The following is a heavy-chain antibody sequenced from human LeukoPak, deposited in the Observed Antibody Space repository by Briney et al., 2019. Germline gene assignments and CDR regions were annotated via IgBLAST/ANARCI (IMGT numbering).Heavy chain of an antibody. CDR1: GFTFSSYG. V-gene: IGHV3-30*03. D-gene: IGHD2-15*01. CDR2: ISYDGSNK. CDR3: ARANGRYCSGGSCYSFDY. Sequence: GGSLRLSCAASGFTFSSYGMHWVRQAPGKGLEWVAVISYDGSNKYYADSVKGRFTISRDNAKNSLYLQMNSLRAEDTAVYYCARANGRYCSGGSCYSFDYWGQGTLVTVSS. J-gene: IGHJ4*02.